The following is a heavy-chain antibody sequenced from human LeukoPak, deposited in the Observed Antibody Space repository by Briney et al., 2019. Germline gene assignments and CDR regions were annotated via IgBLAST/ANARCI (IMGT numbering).Heavy chain of an antibody. Sequence: SETLSLTCTVSGGSISSSSYYWGWIRQPPGKGLEWIGSMYYSGSTYYNPSLKSRVTISVDTSKNQFSLKLSSVTAADTAVYYCARLGLYYYNSSGYLNDFDYWGQGTLVTVSS. CDR2: MYYSGST. CDR3: ARLGLYYYNSSGYLNDFDY. J-gene: IGHJ4*02. CDR1: GGSISSSSYY. V-gene: IGHV4-39*01. D-gene: IGHD3-22*01.